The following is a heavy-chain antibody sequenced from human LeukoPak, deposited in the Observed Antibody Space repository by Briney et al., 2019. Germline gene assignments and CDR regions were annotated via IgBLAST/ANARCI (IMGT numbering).Heavy chain of an antibody. CDR1: GGTFSSYA. D-gene: IGHD6-6*01. CDR3: ARRTNEYSSSSAIRH. J-gene: IGHJ4*02. V-gene: IGHV1-69*01. Sequence: GSSVKVSCKASGGTFSSYAISWVRQAPGQGLEWMGGIFPIFGTANYAQKFQGRVTITADESTSTAYMELSSLRSEDTAVYYCARRTNEYSSSSAIRHWGQGTLVTVSS. CDR2: IFPIFGTA.